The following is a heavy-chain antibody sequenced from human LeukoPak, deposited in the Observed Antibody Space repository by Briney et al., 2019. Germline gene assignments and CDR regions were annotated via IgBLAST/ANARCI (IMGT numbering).Heavy chain of an antibody. CDR3: AKQSVATGDFDY. V-gene: IGHV3-30*02. D-gene: IGHD5-12*01. CDR1: GFTFSSYG. CDR2: IRYDGSNK. J-gene: IGHJ4*02. Sequence: PGGSLRLTCAASGFTFSSYGMHWVRQPPGKGLEWVAFIRYDGSNKYYAASEKGRFTISRDNPKNTLDLQMNSLRAEDTPVYYCAKQSVATGDFDYWGQGTLVTVST.